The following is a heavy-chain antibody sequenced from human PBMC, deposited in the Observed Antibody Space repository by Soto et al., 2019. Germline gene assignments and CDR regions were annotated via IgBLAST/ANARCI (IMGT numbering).Heavy chain of an antibody. CDR3: ARDPTNFWSADYYFDY. J-gene: IGHJ4*02. Sequence: PGGSLRLSCAASGFTFSDYYMSWIRQGPGKGLEWVSYISSSGSTIYYADSVKGRFTISRDNAKNSLYLQMNSLRAEDTAVYYCARDPTNFWSADYYFDYWGQGTLVTVSS. D-gene: IGHD3-3*01. CDR1: GFTFSDYY. CDR2: ISSSGSTI. V-gene: IGHV3-11*01.